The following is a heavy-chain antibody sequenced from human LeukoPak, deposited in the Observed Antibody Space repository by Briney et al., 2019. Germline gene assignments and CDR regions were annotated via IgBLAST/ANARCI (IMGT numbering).Heavy chain of an antibody. CDR3: AGLLRYVDAFDI. Sequence: SETLSLTCTVSGGSISSYYWSWIRQPPGKGLEWIGYIYYSGSTNYNPPLKSRVTISVDTSKNQFSLKLSSVTAADTAVDYCAGLLRYVDAFDIWGQGTMVTVSS. J-gene: IGHJ3*02. D-gene: IGHD2-15*01. CDR2: IYYSGST. CDR1: GGSISSYY. V-gene: IGHV4-59*01.